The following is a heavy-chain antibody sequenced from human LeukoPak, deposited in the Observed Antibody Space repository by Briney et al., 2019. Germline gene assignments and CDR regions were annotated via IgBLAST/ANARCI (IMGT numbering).Heavy chain of an antibody. CDR2: IYYSGST. Sequence: TSETLSLTCTVSGGSISSYYWSWIRQPPGMGLEWIGSIYYSGSTNYNPSLKSRVTISVDTSKNRFSLKLSSVTAADTAVYYCAGSLLFSGSYYFDYWGQGTLVTVSS. J-gene: IGHJ4*02. CDR3: AGSLLFSGSYYFDY. V-gene: IGHV4-59*01. D-gene: IGHD3-10*01. CDR1: GGSISSYY.